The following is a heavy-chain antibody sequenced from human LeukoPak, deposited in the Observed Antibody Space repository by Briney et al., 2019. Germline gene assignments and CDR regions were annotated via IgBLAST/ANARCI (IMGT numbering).Heavy chain of an antibody. Sequence: RGGSESLSCAASGFTFSNYAMSWVRQAPGKGLEGVSSITRSGGSTYYADSVKGRFTISRDNSKNTSCLQMSSLRAEDTAVYYCAKDKGDFWSGHHYCGPGTLGTVSS. J-gene: IGHJ4*02. D-gene: IGHD3-3*01. CDR2: ITRSGGST. CDR1: GFTFSNYA. V-gene: IGHV3-23*01. CDR3: AKDKGDFWSGHHY.